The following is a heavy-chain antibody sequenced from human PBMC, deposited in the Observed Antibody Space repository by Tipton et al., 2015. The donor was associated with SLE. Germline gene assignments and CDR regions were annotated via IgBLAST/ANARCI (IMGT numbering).Heavy chain of an antibody. Sequence: TLSLTCAVSGGSISSSNWWSWVRQPPGKGLEWIGEIYHSGSTNYNPSLKSRVTISVDTSKNQFSLKLSSVTAADTAVYYCARDLAARGGHYFDYWGQGTLVTVSS. D-gene: IGHD6-6*01. CDR3: ARDLAARGGHYFDY. CDR2: IYHSGST. CDR1: GGSISSSNW. V-gene: IGHV4-4*02. J-gene: IGHJ4*02.